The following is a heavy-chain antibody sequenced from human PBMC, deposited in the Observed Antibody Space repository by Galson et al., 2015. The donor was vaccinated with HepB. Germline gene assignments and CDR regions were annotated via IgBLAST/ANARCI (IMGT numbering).Heavy chain of an antibody. Sequence: SLRLSCAASGFTFSNAWMSWVRQAPGKGLEWVGRIKSKTDGGTTDYAAPVKGRFTISRDDSKNTLYLQMNSLKTEDTAVYYCTTDDYYDYYGMDVWGQGTTVTVSS. CDR2: IKSKTDGGTT. CDR3: TTDDYYDYYGMDV. CDR1: GFTFSNAW. V-gene: IGHV3-15*01. J-gene: IGHJ6*02.